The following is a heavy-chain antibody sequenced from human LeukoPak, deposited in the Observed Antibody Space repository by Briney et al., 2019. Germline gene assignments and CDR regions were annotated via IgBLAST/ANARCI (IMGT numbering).Heavy chain of an antibody. Sequence: SETLSLTCTVSGGSISSYYWSWIRQPPGKGLEWIGYIYYSGDTNYNPSLKSRVTISVDTSKNQFSLKLSSVTAADTAVFYCARHHHSSSLVSGAFDIWGQGTMVTVSS. V-gene: IGHV4-59*08. CDR2: IYYSGDT. CDR1: GGSISSYY. D-gene: IGHD6-13*01. J-gene: IGHJ3*02. CDR3: ARHHHSSSLVSGAFDI.